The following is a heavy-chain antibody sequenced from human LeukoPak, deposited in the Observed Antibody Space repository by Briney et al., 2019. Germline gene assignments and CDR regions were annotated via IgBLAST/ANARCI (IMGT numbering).Heavy chain of an antibody. D-gene: IGHD2-15*01. V-gene: IGHV3-15*07. CDR3: VADIVFPLTFDF. CDR2: IKSKSGGGTT. CDR1: GFAFSHAW. J-gene: IGHJ4*02. Sequence: PGGSLRLSCAASGFAFSHAWMNWVRQAPGKGLEWVGLIKSKSGGGTTDYAAPVKGRFIISRDDSKNTLYLQMNSLKTDDTAVYSCVADIVFPLTFDFWGQGALVTVSS.